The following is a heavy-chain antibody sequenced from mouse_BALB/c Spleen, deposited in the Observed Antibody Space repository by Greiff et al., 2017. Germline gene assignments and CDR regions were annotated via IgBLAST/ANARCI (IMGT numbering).Heavy chain of an antibody. CDR1: GFSLTSYG. J-gene: IGHJ3*01. CDR2: IWAGGST. D-gene: IGHD2-10*01. CDR3: ARAYYGNWDAY. V-gene: IGHV2-9*02. Sequence: VHLVESGPGLVAPSQSLSITCTVSGFSLTSYGVHWVRQPPGKGLEWLGVIWAGGSTNYNSALMSRLSISKDNSKSQVFLKMNSLQTDDTAMYYCARAYYGNWDAYWGQGTLVTVSA.